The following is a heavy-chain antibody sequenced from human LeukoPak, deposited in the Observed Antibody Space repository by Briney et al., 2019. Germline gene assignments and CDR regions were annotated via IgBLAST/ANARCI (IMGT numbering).Heavy chain of an antibody. V-gene: IGHV3-23*01. CDR2: VGGSSGGST. CDR1: GFTFSSDA. CDR3: ARDLDIVVVPAATGFDY. D-gene: IGHD2-2*03. J-gene: IGHJ4*02. Sequence: GGSLRLSCAASGFTFSSDAMNWVRLAPGKGLEWVSSVGGSSGGSTQYADAVKGRFTVSRDNAKNSLYLQMNSLRAEDTAVYYCARDLDIVVVPAATGFDYWGQGTLVTVSS.